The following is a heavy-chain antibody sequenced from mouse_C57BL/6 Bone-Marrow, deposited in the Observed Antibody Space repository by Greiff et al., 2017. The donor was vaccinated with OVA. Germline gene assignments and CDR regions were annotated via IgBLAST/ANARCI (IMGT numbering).Heavy chain of an antibody. D-gene: IGHD1-1*01. CDR2: IDPSDGYT. CDR1: GYTFTSYW. CDR3: ARTLGDITTVVARDYAMDY. Sequence: QVQLQQPGAELVMPGASVKLSCKASGYTFTSYWMHWVKQRPGQGLEWIGEIDPSDGYTNYNQKFKGKATLTVDKSSSTAYMQLISLTSEDSAVYYCARTLGDITTVVARDYAMDYWGQGTSVTVSS. V-gene: IGHV1-69*01. J-gene: IGHJ4*01.